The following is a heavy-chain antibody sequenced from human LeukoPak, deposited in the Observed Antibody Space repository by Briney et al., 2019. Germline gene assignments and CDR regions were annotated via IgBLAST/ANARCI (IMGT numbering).Heavy chain of an antibody. J-gene: IGHJ3*02. CDR1: GGSITNLSYY. CDR2: IYTSGGT. Sequence: PSETLSLTCTVSGGSITNLSYYWTWIRQPAGRRLEWIGRIYTSGGTNYNPSLKSRVTMSVDRSKNEISLHLASLTAADTALYYCAGRGSSSGTFDIWGPGTFVTVSS. D-gene: IGHD3-10*01. CDR3: AGRGSSSGTFDI. V-gene: IGHV4-61*02.